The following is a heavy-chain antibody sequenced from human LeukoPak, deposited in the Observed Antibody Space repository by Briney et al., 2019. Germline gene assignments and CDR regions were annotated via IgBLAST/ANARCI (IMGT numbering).Heavy chain of an antibody. CDR1: GGSFGGYY. CDR3: ATYYYDSSGQMRGDYFDY. D-gene: IGHD3-22*01. CDR2: INHSGST. Sequence: SETLSLTCAVYGGSFGGYYWSWIRQPPGKGLEWIGEINHSGSTNYNPSLKSRVTISVDTSKNQFSLKLSSVTAADTAVYYCATYYYDSSGQMRGDYFDYWGQGTLVTVSS. V-gene: IGHV4-34*01. J-gene: IGHJ4*02.